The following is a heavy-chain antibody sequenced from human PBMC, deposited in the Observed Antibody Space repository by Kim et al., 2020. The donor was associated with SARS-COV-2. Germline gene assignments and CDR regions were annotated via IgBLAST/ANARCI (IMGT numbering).Heavy chain of an antibody. D-gene: IGHD5-18*01. V-gene: IGHV1-69*13. CDR1: GGTFSSYA. CDR2: IVPIFGTA. CDR3: ARDLVGYSYGPVGMDV. J-gene: IGHJ6*02. Sequence: SVKVSCKASGGTFSSYAISWVRQAPGQGLEWMGGIVPIFGTANYAQKFQGRLTIIADESTSTSYMELSSLRSEDTAMYYCARDLVGYSYGPVGMDVWGQGTTVTVSS.